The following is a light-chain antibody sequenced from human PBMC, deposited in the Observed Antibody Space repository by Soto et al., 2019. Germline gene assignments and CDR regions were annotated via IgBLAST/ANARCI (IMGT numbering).Light chain of an antibody. CDR2: GAS. J-gene: IGKJ1*01. CDR3: QQNNNWPRT. CDR1: QSVSNN. V-gene: IGKV3-15*01. Sequence: EIVMTQSPATLSVSPGERATLSCRASQSVSNNLAWYQQKPGQAPRLLIYGASTRATGIPARFSGSGSGTELNLTISRLQSEDFALYYCQQNNNWPRTFGQGTKVDIK.